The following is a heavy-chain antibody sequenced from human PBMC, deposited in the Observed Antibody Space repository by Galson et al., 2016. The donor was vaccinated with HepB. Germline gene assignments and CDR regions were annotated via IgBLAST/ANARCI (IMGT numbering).Heavy chain of an antibody. Sequence: SLRLSCAASGFTFSNNSMHWVRQAPGKGLEWVAVISFDGSHEYYADSVKGRFTISRDNSKNTLFLQLNSLRAEDTALYYCAKDPYRLGNYFEYWGQGTPVTVSS. V-gene: IGHV3-30*18. CDR3: AKDPYRLGNYFEY. D-gene: IGHD2-2*01. J-gene: IGHJ4*02. CDR1: GFTFSNNS. CDR2: ISFDGSHE.